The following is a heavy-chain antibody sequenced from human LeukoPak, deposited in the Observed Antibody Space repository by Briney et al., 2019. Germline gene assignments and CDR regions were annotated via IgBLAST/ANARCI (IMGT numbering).Heavy chain of an antibody. CDR1: GFTFSSYA. CDR2: ISGSGGST. D-gene: IGHD4-17*01. Sequence: PGGSLRLSCAASGFTFSSYAMSWVRQAPGKGLEWVSAISGSGGSTYYADSVKGRFTISRNNSKNTLYLQMNSLRAEDTAVYYCAKRNTVTTKLYYYYYYMDVWGKGTTVTVSS. J-gene: IGHJ6*03. V-gene: IGHV3-23*01. CDR3: AKRNTVTTKLYYYYYYMDV.